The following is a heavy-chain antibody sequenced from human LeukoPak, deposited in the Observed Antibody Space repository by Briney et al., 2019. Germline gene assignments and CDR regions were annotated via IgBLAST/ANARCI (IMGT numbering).Heavy chain of an antibody. V-gene: IGHV3-21*01. J-gene: IGHJ6*04. CDR1: GFTFSNYN. D-gene: IGHD3-10*02. CDR2: ITSSGTYT. Sequence: GGSLRLSCADSGFTFSNYNMNWVRQAPGKAMEWVSSITSSGTYTFYADSVKGRFTISRDNAKNSLYLQMDSLGPEDTAVYYCAELGITMIGGVWGKGTTVTISS. CDR3: AELGITMIGGV.